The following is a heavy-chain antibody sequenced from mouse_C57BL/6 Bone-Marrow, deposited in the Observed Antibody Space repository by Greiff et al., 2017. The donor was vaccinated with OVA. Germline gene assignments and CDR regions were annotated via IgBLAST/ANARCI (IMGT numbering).Heavy chain of an antibody. CDR2: FTMYSDAP. J-gene: IGHJ3*01. CDR1: YFAFMASA. CDR3: ASGNYFAY. Sequence: LQQSGAELVRPGSSVKLSCKASYFAFMASAMHWVKQSPGHGLEWIGSFTMYSDAPEYSENFQGTATLTANKSSRTAYMELSGLTSEDSAVYCCASGNYFAYWGQGTRVTVSA. D-gene: IGHD2-1*01. V-gene: IGHV1-49*01.